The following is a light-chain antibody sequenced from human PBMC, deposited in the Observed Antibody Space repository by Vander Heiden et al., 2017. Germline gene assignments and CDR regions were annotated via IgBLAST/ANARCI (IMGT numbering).Light chain of an antibody. J-gene: IGLJ1*01. Sequence: QSVLTQPPSVSAAPGQKVTISCSGSSSNIGNNYVSWYQQLPRTAPKLLIYDNNKRPSGIPDRFSGSKSGTSATLGITGLQTGDEADYYCGTWDSSLSAHYVFGTGTKVTVL. CDR3: GTWDSSLSAHYV. V-gene: IGLV1-51*01. CDR2: DNN. CDR1: SSNIGNNY.